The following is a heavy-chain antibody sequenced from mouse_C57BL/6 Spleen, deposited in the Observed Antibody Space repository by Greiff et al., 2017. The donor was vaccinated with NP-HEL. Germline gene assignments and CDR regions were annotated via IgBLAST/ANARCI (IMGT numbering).Heavy chain of an antibody. CDR2: ISGGGGNT. V-gene: IGHV5-9*01. J-gene: IGHJ1*03. CDR3: ARQGPIYYYGSSYFDV. Sequence: EVQRVESGGGLVKPGGSLKLSCAASGFTFSSYTMSWVRQTPEKRLEWVATISGGGGNTYYPDSVKGRFTISKDNAKNTLYLQMSSLRSEDTALYYCARQGPIYYYGSSYFDVWGTGTTVTVSS. CDR1: GFTFSSYT. D-gene: IGHD1-1*01.